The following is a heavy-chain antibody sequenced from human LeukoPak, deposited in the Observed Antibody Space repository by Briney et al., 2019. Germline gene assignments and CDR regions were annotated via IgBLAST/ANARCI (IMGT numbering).Heavy chain of an antibody. CDR3: ASAMIGVPDDAFDI. Sequence: SETLSLTCTVSGGSISSSSYYWSWIRQPPGKGLEWIGEINHSGGTNYNPSLKSRVTISVDTSKNQFSLKLSSVTAADTAVYYCASAMIGVPDDAFDIWGQGTMVTVSS. D-gene: IGHD3-22*01. CDR1: GGSISSSSYY. J-gene: IGHJ3*02. V-gene: IGHV4-39*07. CDR2: INHSGGT.